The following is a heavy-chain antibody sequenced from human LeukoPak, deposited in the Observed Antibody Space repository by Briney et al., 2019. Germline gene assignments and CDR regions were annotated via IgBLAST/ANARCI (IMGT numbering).Heavy chain of an antibody. D-gene: IGHD5-12*01. CDR1: GYTFTSYD. CDR3: ARRYSGYETYYGMDV. Sequence: ASVKVSCKASGYTFTSYDINWVRQATGQGLEWMGWMNPNSGNTGYAQKFQGRVTTARNTSISTAYMELSSLRSEDTAVYYCARRYSGYETYYGMDVWGQGTTVTVSS. V-gene: IGHV1-8*01. J-gene: IGHJ6*02. CDR2: MNPNSGNT.